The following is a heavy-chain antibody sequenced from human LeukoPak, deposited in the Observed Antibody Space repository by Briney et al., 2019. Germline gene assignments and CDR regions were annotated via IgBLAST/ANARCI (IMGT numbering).Heavy chain of an antibody. CDR3: AREVGAPRGYFDY. J-gene: IGHJ4*02. Sequence: SVRVSCKASGGTFSSYAISWVRQAPGQGLEWMGRIIPIFGTANYAQKFQGRVTITTDESTSTAYMELSSLRSEDTAVYYCAREVGAPRGYFDYWGQGTLVTVSS. CDR1: GGTFSSYA. D-gene: IGHD1-26*01. CDR2: IIPIFGTA. V-gene: IGHV1-69*05.